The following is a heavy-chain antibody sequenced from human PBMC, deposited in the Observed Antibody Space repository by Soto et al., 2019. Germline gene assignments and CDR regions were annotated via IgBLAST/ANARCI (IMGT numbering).Heavy chain of an antibody. CDR1: GFSLSTSGVG. J-gene: IGHJ4*02. V-gene: IGHV2-5*02. Sequence: QITLKESGPTLVKPTQTLTLTCTFSGFSLSTSGVGVGWIRQPPGKALEWLALIYWDDDKRYSPSLKSRLTITKDTSKHPVVLTMTNMDPVDTATYYCAHRRTSGYDTGTHFDYWGQGTLVTVSS. D-gene: IGHD5-12*01. CDR2: IYWDDDK. CDR3: AHRRTSGYDTGTHFDY.